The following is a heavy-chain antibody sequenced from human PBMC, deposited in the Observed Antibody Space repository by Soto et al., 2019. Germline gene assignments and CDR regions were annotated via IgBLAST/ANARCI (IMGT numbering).Heavy chain of an antibody. D-gene: IGHD2-15*01. CDR1: GYTFNSFA. CDR3: AVGGGGTRY. V-gene: IGHV1-3*01. CDR2: INPGDGYA. J-gene: IGHJ4*02. Sequence: QVHLVQSGAEVTKPGASVKVSCKTSGYTFNSFAIHWVRQAPGQGLEWMAWINPGDGYARSLPKFQGRVTITRDTSATTAFMELNSLTSGDTAVYYCAVGGGGTRYWGQGTQVTVSS.